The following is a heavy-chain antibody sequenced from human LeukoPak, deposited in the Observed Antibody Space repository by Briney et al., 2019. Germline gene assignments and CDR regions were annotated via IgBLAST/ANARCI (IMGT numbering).Heavy chain of an antibody. J-gene: IGHJ4*02. V-gene: IGHV3-74*01. Sequence: PGGSLRLSCAASGFTFSSSWMHWVRQAPEKGLVWVSRINSDGSSTSYADSVKGRFTISRDNAKNTLFLQMNSLRAEDTAVYYCARGGGYFDYWGQGTLVTVSS. CDR3: ARGGGYFDY. CDR2: INSDGSST. CDR1: GFTFSSSW. D-gene: IGHD3-16*01.